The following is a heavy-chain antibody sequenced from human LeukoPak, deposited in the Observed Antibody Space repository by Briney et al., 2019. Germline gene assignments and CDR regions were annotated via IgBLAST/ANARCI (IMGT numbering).Heavy chain of an antibody. D-gene: IGHD3-10*01. Sequence: PGGSLRLSCAASGFTFSNSDMTWVRQAPGKGLHWVSGISTAGGSTYYADSVKGRLTISRDNSKNTVYLQMSGLRAEDTAVYYCARTIDYYGAGSTRGYFADWGQGTLVTVSS. J-gene: IGHJ4*02. CDR3: ARTIDYYGAGSTRGYFAD. V-gene: IGHV3-23*01. CDR1: GFTFSNSD. CDR2: ISTAGGST.